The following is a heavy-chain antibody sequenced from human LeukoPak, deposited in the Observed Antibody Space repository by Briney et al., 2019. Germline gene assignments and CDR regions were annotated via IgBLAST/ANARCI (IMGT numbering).Heavy chain of an antibody. V-gene: IGHV1-2*02. J-gene: IGHJ4*02. D-gene: IGHD2/OR15-2a*01. CDR2: INPNSGGT. Sequence: ASVKVSCKASGYTFTGYYMHWVRQAPGQGLEWMGWINPNSGGTNYSQKFQGRVTINRDTSITTDYMALSRLRSAATAVYYCARVFFYSALSADSGTYDYWGQGTLVTVSS. CDR1: GYTFTGYY. CDR3: ARVFFYSALSADSGTYDY.